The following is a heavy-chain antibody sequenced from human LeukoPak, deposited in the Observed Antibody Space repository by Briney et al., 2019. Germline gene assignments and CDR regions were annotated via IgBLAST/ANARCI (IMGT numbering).Heavy chain of an antibody. V-gene: IGHV3-23*01. D-gene: IGHD2-2*03. J-gene: IGHJ4*02. CDR1: GFTFSSYA. CDR2: ISGSGGST. CDR3: AKSGYCSSTSCRPFDY. Sequence: GGSLRLSCAASGFTFSSYAMSWVRQAPGKGLQWVSAISGSGGSTYYADSVKGRFTISRDNSKNTLYLQMNSLRAEDTAVYYCAKSGYCSSTSCRPFDYWGQGTLVTVSS.